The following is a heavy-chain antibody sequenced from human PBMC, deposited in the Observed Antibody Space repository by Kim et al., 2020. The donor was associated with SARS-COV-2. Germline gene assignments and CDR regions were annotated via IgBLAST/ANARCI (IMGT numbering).Heavy chain of an antibody. Sequence: ASVKVSCKASGYTFTSYYMHWVRQAPGQGLEWMGIINPSGGSTSYAQKFQGRVTMTRDTSTSTVYMELSSLRSEDTAVYYCARRDETDYYDSASTRGFDYWGQGTLVTVSS. J-gene: IGHJ4*02. CDR3: ARRDETDYYDSASTRGFDY. CDR2: INPSGGST. CDR1: GYTFTSYY. V-gene: IGHV1-46*01. D-gene: IGHD3-22*01.